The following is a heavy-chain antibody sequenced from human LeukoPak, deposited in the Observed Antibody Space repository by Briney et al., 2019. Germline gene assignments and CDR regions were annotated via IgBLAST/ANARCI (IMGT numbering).Heavy chain of an antibody. CDR1: GGSISSSSYY. CDR2: IYYSGST. J-gene: IGHJ3*02. Sequence: SETLSLTCTVSGGSISSSSYYWGWIRQPPGKGLEWIGSIYYSGSTYYNPSLKSRVTISVDTSKNQFSLKLSSVTAADTAVYYCARARHCGGDCYSIQRGLAGAFDIWGQGTMVTVSS. D-gene: IGHD2-21*02. CDR3: ARARHCGGDCYSIQRGLAGAFDI. V-gene: IGHV4-39*07.